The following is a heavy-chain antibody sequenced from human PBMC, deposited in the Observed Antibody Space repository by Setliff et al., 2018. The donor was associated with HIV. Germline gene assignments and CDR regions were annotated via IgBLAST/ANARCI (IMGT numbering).Heavy chain of an antibody. CDR3: ARDSVARRTLGYYYYMDV. CDR1: GGTFSSYA. J-gene: IGHJ6*03. V-gene: IGHV1-69*10. CDR2: IIPISGIA. Sequence: SVKVSCKASGGTFSSYAFNWVRQAPGQGLEWMGGIIPISGIANYAQKFQGRVRFTADKSTSTAYMELSSLRSEDTAMYYCARDSVARRTLGYYYYMDVWGKGTTVTV. D-gene: IGHD6-6*01.